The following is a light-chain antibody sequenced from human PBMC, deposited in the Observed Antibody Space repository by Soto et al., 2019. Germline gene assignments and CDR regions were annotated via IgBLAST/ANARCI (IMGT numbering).Light chain of an antibody. Sequence: QSALTQPASVSGSPGQSITISCTGTSSDVGGYNYVSWYQQHPGKAPKLMIYEVSNRPSGVSNRFSGSKSGNTASLTISGLQAQDEAYYYCSSYTSSSTLNYVFGTGTKVTV. V-gene: IGLV2-14*01. CDR3: SSYTSSSTLNYV. J-gene: IGLJ1*01. CDR2: EVS. CDR1: SSDVGGYNY.